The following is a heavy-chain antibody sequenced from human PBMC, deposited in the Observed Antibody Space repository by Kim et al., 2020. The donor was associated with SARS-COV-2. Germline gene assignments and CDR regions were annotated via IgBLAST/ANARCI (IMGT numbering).Heavy chain of an antibody. J-gene: IGHJ4*02. CDR3: ARDFGFCSGATCPTPPRFDY. CDR1: GFSFNTYS. Sequence: GGSLRLSCAASGFSFNTYSMVWVRQAPGKGLEWLSYISSSSNTAYYADSVEGRFTISRDNAKNSLYLQMNSLRDEDTALYYCARDFGFCSGATCPTPPRFDYWCKGTLVTVSS. CDR2: ISSSSNTA. D-gene: IGHD2-15*01. V-gene: IGHV3-48*02.